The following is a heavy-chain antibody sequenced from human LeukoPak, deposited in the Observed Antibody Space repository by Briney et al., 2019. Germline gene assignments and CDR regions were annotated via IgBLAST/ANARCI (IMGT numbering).Heavy chain of an antibody. Sequence: SVKVSCKASGGTFSSYAISWVRQAPGQGLEWMGGIIPIFGTANYAQKFQGRVTITADESTSTAYMELSSLRSEDTAVYYCARDRADPNYCSSTSCSTLGWFDPWGQGTLVTVSS. J-gene: IGHJ5*02. CDR2: IIPIFGTA. CDR1: GGTFSSYA. D-gene: IGHD2-2*01. V-gene: IGHV1-69*13. CDR3: ARDRADPNYCSSTSCSTLGWFDP.